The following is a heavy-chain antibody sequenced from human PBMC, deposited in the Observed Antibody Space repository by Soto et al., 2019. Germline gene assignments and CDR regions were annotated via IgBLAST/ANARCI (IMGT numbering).Heavy chain of an antibody. V-gene: IGHV3-30-3*01. CDR2: ISYDGSNK. CDR1: GFTFSSYA. D-gene: IGHD2-2*01. Sequence: XGSLRLSCSASGFTFSSYAMHWVRQAPGKGLEWVAVISYDGSNKYYADSVKGRFTISRDNSKNTLYLQMNSLRAEDTAVYYCARADQLLYNGMDVWGKGTTVTVS. CDR3: ARADQLLYNGMDV. J-gene: IGHJ6*04.